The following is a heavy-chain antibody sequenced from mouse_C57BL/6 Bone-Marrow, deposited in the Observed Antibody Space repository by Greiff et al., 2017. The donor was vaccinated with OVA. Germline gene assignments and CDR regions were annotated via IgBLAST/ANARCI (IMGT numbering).Heavy chain of an antibody. CDR2: ISYDGSN. CDR1: GYSITSGYY. Sequence: DVKLVESGPGLVKPSQSLSLTCSVTGYSITSGYYWNWIRQFPGNKLEWMGYISYDGSNNYNPSLKNRISITRDTSKNQFFLKLNSVTTEDTATYYCARGSWDDWFAYWGQGTLVTVSA. CDR3: ARGSWDDWFAY. J-gene: IGHJ3*01. V-gene: IGHV3-6*01. D-gene: IGHD4-1*01.